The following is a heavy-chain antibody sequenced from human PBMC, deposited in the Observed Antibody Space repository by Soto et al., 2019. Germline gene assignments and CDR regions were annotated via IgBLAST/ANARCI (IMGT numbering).Heavy chain of an antibody. V-gene: IGHV4-34*01. J-gene: IGHJ5*02. CDR3: ARERGRYCSGESCYPFGP. CDR1: GGAFRGYY. Sequence: SETLSLTFSVYGGAFRGYYWSWIRQPPWKWLEWLGEINDSGSTNYNPSLKSRITISLDTSKKEISLRLSSVTAADTAVYYCARERGRYCSGESCYPFGPWGQGALVTVSS. D-gene: IGHD2-15*01. CDR2: INDSGST.